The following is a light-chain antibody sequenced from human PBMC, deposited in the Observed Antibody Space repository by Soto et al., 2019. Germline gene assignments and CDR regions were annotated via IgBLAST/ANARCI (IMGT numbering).Light chain of an antibody. CDR1: QTVSSRY. J-gene: IGKJ2*01. CDR2: GAS. CDR3: QQYGRSPPFT. Sequence: EIVLTQSPGTLSLSPGEGATLSCRASQTVSSRYLAWYQQKPGQAPRLLMYGASNRATGIPDRFSGSGSGTDFTLTISRLEPEDFAVYFCQQYGRSPPFTFGQGTKVEIK. V-gene: IGKV3-20*01.